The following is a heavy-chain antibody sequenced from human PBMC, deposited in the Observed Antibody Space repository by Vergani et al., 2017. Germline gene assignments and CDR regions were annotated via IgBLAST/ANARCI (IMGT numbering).Heavy chain of an antibody. CDR1: GFTFSSYA. Sequence: EVQLLESGGGLVQPGGSLRLSCAASGFTFSSYAMSWVRQAPGKGLEWVSVIYSGGSSTYYADSVKGRFTISRDNSKNPLYLQMNSLRAEDTAVYYCAKGAAAGTIRMYYYMDVWGKGTTVTVSS. V-gene: IGHV3-23*03. J-gene: IGHJ6*03. CDR3: AKGAAAGTIRMYYYMDV. D-gene: IGHD6-13*01. CDR2: IYSGGSST.